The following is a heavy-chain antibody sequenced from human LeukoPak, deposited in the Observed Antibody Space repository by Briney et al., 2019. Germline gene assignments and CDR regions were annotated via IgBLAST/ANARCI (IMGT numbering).Heavy chain of an antibody. J-gene: IGHJ4*02. CDR1: GYSFTSYW. CDR2: IYPGDSNT. Sequence: GESLKISCKGSGYSFTSYWIGWVRQMPEKGLEWMGIIYPGDSNTRYSPSFQGQVTISADKSINTAYLQWRSLKASDTAMYYCARVMAVASTRPFDYWGQGTLVTVSS. CDR3: ARVMAVASTRPFDY. V-gene: IGHV5-51*01. D-gene: IGHD6-19*01.